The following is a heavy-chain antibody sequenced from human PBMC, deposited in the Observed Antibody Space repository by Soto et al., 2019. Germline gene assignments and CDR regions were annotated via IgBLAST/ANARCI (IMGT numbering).Heavy chain of an antibody. D-gene: IGHD6-13*01. Sequence: EVQLVESGGGLVQPGGSLRLSCGASGFMFSSYWMTWVRQAPGKGLEWVASINQEGSEKYQVDSVKGRFTISRDNAKNSVYLQKKRLRVEDTALYYCARAKFGYRSTFAPWGQGTQVTVSS. CDR2: INQEGSEK. CDR1: GFMFSSYW. CDR3: ARAKFGYRSTFAP. V-gene: IGHV3-7*01. J-gene: IGHJ5*02.